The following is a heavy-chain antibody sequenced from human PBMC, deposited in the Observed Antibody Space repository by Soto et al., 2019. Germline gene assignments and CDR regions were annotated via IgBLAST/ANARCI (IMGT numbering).Heavy chain of an antibody. CDR1: GGSITSGGYS. V-gene: IGHV4-30-2*01. D-gene: IGHD2-21*02. CDR3: ARFRGTAILDF. Sequence: QLQLQESGSGLVEPSQTLSLTCAVSGGSITSGGYSWSWIRQPPGKGLEWIGYIYHTGNTYYNQSLESRVTISVDRSKNHLSLALTSVTAADTAVYSCARFRGTAILDFWGHGTLVTVSS. J-gene: IGHJ4*01. CDR2: IYHTGNT.